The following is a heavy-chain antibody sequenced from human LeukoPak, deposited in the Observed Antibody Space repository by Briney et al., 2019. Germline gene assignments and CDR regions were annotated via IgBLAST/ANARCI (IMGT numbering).Heavy chain of an antibody. J-gene: IGHJ5*02. Sequence: SETLSLTCTVSGYSISSGYYWGWIRQPPGKGLEWIGEINHSGSTNYNPSLKSRVTISVDTSKNQFSLKLSSVTAADTAVYYCARSGGPLNWFDPWGQGTLVTVSS. CDR1: GYSISSGYY. CDR3: ARSGGPLNWFDP. V-gene: IGHV4-38-2*02. CDR2: INHSGST.